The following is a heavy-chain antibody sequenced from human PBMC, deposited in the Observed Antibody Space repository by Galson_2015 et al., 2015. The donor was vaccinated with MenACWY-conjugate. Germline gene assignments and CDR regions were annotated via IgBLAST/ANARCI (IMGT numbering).Heavy chain of an antibody. CDR2: INRDGGGT. J-gene: IGHJ4*02. Sequence: SLRLSCAASGFTFDSYRMSWVRQAPGRGLEWVTNINRDGGGTYYASSVKGRVTISKDNAENSLYLQMNSLRAEDTAIYYCARIIHDGLDYWGQGTLVTGSS. D-gene: IGHD1-1*01. CDR1: GFTFDSYR. V-gene: IGHV3-7*01. CDR3: ARIIHDGLDY.